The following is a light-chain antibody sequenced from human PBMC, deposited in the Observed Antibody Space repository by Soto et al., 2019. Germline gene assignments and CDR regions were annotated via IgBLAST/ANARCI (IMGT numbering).Light chain of an antibody. Sequence: IQMTQSPSSLSASVGDRLSITCRASQVITNDLGWYQQKPGKAPKRLIYAASTLQSGVPSRFSGRGSRTEFTFTISGLQPADIATYYCQQYNNWPPLTFRGGTKVDIK. J-gene: IGKJ4*01. CDR3: QQYNNWPPLT. CDR2: AAS. CDR1: QVITND. V-gene: IGKV1-17*01.